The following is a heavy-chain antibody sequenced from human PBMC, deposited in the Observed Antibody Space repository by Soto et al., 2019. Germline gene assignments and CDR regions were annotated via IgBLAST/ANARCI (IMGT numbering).Heavy chain of an antibody. V-gene: IGHV3-30-3*01. J-gene: IGHJ4*02. CDR1: GFSFSISP. CDR2: ISYDGTNK. CDR3: ARDPKTTGGQHWAVNYLDS. D-gene: IGHD2-8*02. Sequence: GVSLRLSCAASGFSFSISPMHWVRQAPGKGPEWVALISYDGTNKFYADSVKGRFTISRDNSKSTLYLHVDSLRPEDAAVYYCARDPKTTGGQHWAVNYLDSWGKGTLVTVSS.